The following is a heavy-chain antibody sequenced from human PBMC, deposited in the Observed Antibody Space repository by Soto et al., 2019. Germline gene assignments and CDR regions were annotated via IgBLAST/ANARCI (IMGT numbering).Heavy chain of an antibody. V-gene: IGHV4-34*01. CDR1: CGSFSGYY. CDR2: INHSGST. CDR3: ARVRIAARPGYYYYGMDV. D-gene: IGHD6-6*01. Sequence: SSETLSLTCAVYCGSFSGYYWSWIRQPPGKGLEWIGEINHSGSTNYNPSLKSRVTISVDTSKNQFSLKLSSVTAADTAVYYCARVRIAARPGYYYYGMDVWGQGTTVTVSS. J-gene: IGHJ6*02.